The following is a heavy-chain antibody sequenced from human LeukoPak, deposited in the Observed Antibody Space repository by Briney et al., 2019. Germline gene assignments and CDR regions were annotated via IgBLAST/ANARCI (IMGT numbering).Heavy chain of an antibody. D-gene: IGHD6-19*01. J-gene: IGHJ4*02. V-gene: IGHV3-21*01. CDR3: ARVRIAVAVMYYFDY. CDR2: ISSSSSYI. Sequence: EGSLRLSCAASGFTFSSYSMNWVRQAPGKGLEWVSSISSSSSYIYYADSVKGRFTISRDNSKNTLYLQMNSLRAEDTAVYYCARVRIAVAVMYYFDYWGQGTLVTVSS. CDR1: GFTFSSYS.